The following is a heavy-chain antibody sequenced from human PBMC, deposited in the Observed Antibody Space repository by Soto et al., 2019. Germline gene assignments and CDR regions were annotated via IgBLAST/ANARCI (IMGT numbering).Heavy chain of an antibody. V-gene: IGHV6-1*01. J-gene: IGHJ6*03. CDR2: TYYRSKWYN. D-gene: IGHD3-22*01. Sequence: SQTLSLTCAISGDSVSSNSAAWNWIRQSPSRGLEWLGRTYYRSKWYNDYAVSVKSRITINPDTSKNQFSLQLNSVTPEDTAVYCCARGRGDYYDSSGYYYYYYMDVWGKGSTVTVSS. CDR1: GDSVSSNSAA. CDR3: ARGRGDYYDSSGYYYYYYMDV.